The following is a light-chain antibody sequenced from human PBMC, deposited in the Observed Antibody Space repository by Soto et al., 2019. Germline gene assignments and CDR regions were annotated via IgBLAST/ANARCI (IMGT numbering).Light chain of an antibody. CDR3: QQYDKWPQT. V-gene: IGKV3-15*01. CDR2: GAS. Sequence: IVMTQSPGTLSLSPGERATLSCRASQSVNNNVAWYQQKPGQAPRLLIYGASTRTTGIPPRFSGSGSGTAFTLPISSVQSEDFSVYHCQQYDKWPQTFGQGTKVEIK. J-gene: IGKJ1*01. CDR1: QSVNNN.